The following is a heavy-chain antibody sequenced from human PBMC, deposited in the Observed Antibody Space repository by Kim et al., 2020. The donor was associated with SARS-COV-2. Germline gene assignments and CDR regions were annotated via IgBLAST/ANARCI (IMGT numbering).Heavy chain of an antibody. Sequence: ASVKVSCKASGYTFTGYYMHWVRQAPGQGLEWMGWINPNSGGTNYAQKFQGWVTMTRDTSISTAYMELSRLRSDDTAVYYCARGDPTSPPVYYYYGMDVWGQGTTVTVSS. CDR2: INPNSGGT. CDR1: GYTFTGYY. V-gene: IGHV1-2*04. J-gene: IGHJ6*02. CDR3: ARGDPTSPPVYYYYGMDV.